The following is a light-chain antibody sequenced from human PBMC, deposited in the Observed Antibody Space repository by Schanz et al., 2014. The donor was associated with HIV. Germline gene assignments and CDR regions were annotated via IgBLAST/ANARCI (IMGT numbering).Light chain of an antibody. V-gene: IGKV3-15*01. CDR2: GAS. CDR3: QQYDNRPPRT. J-gene: IGKJ2*02. CDR1: QSVRSN. Sequence: EIVLTQSPGTLSLSPGERATLSCRASQSVRSNYLAWYQQKPGQAPRLLIHGASTRATGVPARFSGSGSGTQFTLTISSLQSDDFAIYYCQQYDNRPPRTFGQGTKLDIK.